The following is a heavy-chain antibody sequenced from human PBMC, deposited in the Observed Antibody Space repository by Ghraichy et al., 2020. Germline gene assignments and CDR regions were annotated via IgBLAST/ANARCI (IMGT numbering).Heavy chain of an antibody. CDR2: ISYDGSNK. CDR3: ARDYYDSSGYSDY. D-gene: IGHD3-22*01. Sequence: GGSLRLSCAASGFTFSSYAMHWVRQAPGKGLEWVAVISYDGSNKYYADSVKGRFTISRDNSKNTLYLQMNSLRAEDTAVYYCARDYYDSSGYSDYWGQGTLVTVSS. J-gene: IGHJ4*02. CDR1: GFTFSSYA. V-gene: IGHV3-30*04.